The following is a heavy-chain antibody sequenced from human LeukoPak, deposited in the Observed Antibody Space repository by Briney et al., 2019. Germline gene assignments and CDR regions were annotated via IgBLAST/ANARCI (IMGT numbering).Heavy chain of an antibody. CDR3: ARTIGGPGKIDY. J-gene: IGHJ4*02. CDR2: ISSGGDII. CDR1: GFTFTDHY. Sequence: GGSLRLSCAASGFTFTDHYMSWVRQAPGKGLEWVSYISSGGDIIYYADSVKGRFTISRDNAKNTQYLQMNSLRAEDTAVYYCARTIGGPGKIDYWGQGTLVTVSS. D-gene: IGHD3-3*01. V-gene: IGHV3-11*04.